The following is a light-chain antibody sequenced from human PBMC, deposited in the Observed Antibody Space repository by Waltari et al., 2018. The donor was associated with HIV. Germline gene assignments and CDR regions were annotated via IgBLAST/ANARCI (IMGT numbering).Light chain of an antibody. CDR1: SPRSQY. Sequence: SSELTQDPAVSVVLGHTGRLTRQGDSPRSQYPRWYQQKPGHAPALVIYGKNNRPPGIPDRFSGSSSGNTASLTITGAQAEDEADYYCNSRDSSGNHWVFGGGTKLTVL. CDR3: NSRDSSGNHWV. CDR2: GKN. V-gene: IGLV3-19*01. J-gene: IGLJ3*02.